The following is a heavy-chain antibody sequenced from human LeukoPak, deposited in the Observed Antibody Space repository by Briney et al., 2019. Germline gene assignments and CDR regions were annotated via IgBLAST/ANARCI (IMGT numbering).Heavy chain of an antibody. CDR1: GYSFSSFG. CDR3: ARDPPRRDGNNYGYFDL. CDR2: ISANNGYT. Sequence: ASVKVSCKASGYSFSSFGISWLRQAPGQGLEWMGWISANNGYTKYAQKFQGRVTMTTDTSTRTAYMEVRSLRSDETAVYYCARDPPRRDGNNYGYFDLWGRGTLVSVSS. D-gene: IGHD5-24*01. V-gene: IGHV1-18*01. J-gene: IGHJ2*01.